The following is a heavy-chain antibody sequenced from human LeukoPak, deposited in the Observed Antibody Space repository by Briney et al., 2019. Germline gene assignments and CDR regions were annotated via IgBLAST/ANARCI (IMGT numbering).Heavy chain of an antibody. D-gene: IGHD3-10*01. CDR3: ARETPYYSIQDY. V-gene: IGHV4-38-2*02. Sequence: PSETLSLTCNVSGYSISSGYYWGWIRQPPGKGLEWIGSIYHSGSTYYNPSLKSRVTISVDTSKNQFSLKLSSVTAADTAVYYCARETPYYSIQDYWGQGTLVTVTS. CDR1: GYSISSGYY. CDR2: IYHSGST. J-gene: IGHJ4*02.